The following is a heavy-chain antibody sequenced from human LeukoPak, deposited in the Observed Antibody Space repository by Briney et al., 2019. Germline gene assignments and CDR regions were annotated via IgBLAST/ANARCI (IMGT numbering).Heavy chain of an antibody. J-gene: IGHJ4*02. CDR1: GYTFTSYG. D-gene: IGHD5-24*01. V-gene: IGHV1-18*01. Sequence: VASVKVSCKASGYTFTSYGISWVRQAPGQGLEWMGWISAYNGNTNYAQKLQGRVTMTTDTSTSTAYMELSSMRSEDTAVYYCASRDGYNLGYFDYWGQGTLVTVSS. CDR3: ASRDGYNLGYFDY. CDR2: ISAYNGNT.